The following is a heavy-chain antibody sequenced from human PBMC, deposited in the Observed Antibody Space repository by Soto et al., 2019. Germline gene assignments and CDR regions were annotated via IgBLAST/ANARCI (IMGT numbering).Heavy chain of an antibody. CDR3: SSQPRILTGYCGHIDY. CDR2: IYYSGST. J-gene: IGHJ4*01. D-gene: IGHD3-9*01. Sequence: SETLSLTCTVSGGSISSYYWSWIRQPPGKGLEWIGYIYYSGSTNYNPSLKSRVTISVDTSTTQFSLKLSSVTAPHTPAYYSSSQPRILTGYCGHIDYWGQGTLVTVSS. CDR1: GGSISSYY. V-gene: IGHV4-59*01.